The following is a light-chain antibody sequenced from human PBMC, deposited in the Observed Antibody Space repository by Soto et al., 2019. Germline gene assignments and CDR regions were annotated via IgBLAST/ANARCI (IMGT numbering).Light chain of an antibody. CDR1: QGVSSSY. CDR3: QQRSSWPFT. V-gene: IGKV3-11*01. Sequence: EIVLTQSPGTLSLSPGERATLSCRASQGVSSSYLAWYQQKPGQAPRLLIYATSNRATGIPARFSGSGSGTDFTLTISSLEPEDFAVYYCQQRSSWPFTFGPGTKVDIK. J-gene: IGKJ3*01. CDR2: ATS.